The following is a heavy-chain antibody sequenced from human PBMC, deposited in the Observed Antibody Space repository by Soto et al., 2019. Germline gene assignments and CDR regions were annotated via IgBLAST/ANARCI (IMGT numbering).Heavy chain of an antibody. CDR2: ISASSSYI. V-gene: IGHV3-21*01. Sequence: NPGGSLRLSCSASGFRFTSYGMNWVRQAPGMGLEWVSSISASSSYIFYADSVKGRFIVSRDNAKNSMDLQMNSLRTEDTAVYFCARENYSGSGGLNWFDPWGQGTLVTVSS. J-gene: IGHJ5*02. CDR3: ARENYSGSGGLNWFDP. CDR1: GFRFTSYG. D-gene: IGHD3-10*01.